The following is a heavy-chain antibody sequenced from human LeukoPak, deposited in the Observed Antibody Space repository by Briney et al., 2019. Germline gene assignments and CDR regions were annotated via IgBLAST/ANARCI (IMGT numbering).Heavy chain of an antibody. J-gene: IGHJ6*02. Sequence: SQTLSLTCTVSGGSISSGDYYWSWIRQPPGKGLEWLGYIYYSGSTYYNPSLKSRVTISVDTSKNQFSLKLSSVTAADTAVYYCARVGGTYYYGSGSYYSVYYGMDVWGQGTTVTVSS. CDR2: IYYSGST. D-gene: IGHD3-10*01. V-gene: IGHV4-30-4*01. CDR1: GGSISSGDYY. CDR3: ARVGGTYYYGSGSYYSVYYGMDV.